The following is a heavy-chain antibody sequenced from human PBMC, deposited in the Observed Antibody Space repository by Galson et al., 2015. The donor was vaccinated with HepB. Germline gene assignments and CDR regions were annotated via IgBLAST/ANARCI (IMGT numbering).Heavy chain of an antibody. J-gene: IGHJ6*02. CDR3: ARASYYYYGMDV. CDR1: GYTFTSYA. CDR2: INAGNGNT. Sequence: SVKVSCKASGYTFTSYAMHWVRQAPGQRLEWMGWINAGNGNTKYSQKFQGRVTITRDTSASTAYMELSSLRSEDTAVYYCARASYYYYGMDVWGQGTTVTVSS. V-gene: IGHV1-3*01.